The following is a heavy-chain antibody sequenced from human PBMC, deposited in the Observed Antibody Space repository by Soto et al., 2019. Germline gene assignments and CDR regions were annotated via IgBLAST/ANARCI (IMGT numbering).Heavy chain of an antibody. CDR1: GFSLSTRGVG. CDR3: AHGGYDILTGYNKNGYFDY. D-gene: IGHD3-9*01. Sequence: QITLKESGPTLVKPTQTLTLTCTFSGFSLSTRGVGVGWIRQPPGKALEWLALIYWDDDKRYSPSLKSRLTITKDTSKNQVVLTMTNMDPVDTATYYCAHGGYDILTGYNKNGYFDYWGQGTLVTVSS. CDR2: IYWDDDK. J-gene: IGHJ4*02. V-gene: IGHV2-5*02.